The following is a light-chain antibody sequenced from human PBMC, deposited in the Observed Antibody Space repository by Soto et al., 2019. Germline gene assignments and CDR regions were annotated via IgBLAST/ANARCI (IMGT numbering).Light chain of an antibody. J-gene: IGKJ2*01. Sequence: EIVLTQSPATLSLSPGERATLSCRASQNVNSFLAWYQQRPGQAPRLLIYDASNRAAGIPARFSGSGSGTDFTLTIRSLDPEDFAVYYCQQRSSWPFTFGQGTKLEIK. CDR2: DAS. CDR3: QQRSSWPFT. V-gene: IGKV3-11*01. CDR1: QNVNSF.